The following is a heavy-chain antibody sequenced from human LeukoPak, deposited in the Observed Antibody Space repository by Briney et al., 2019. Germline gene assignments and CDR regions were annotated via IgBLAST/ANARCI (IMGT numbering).Heavy chain of an antibody. CDR2: MNPNSGNT. D-gene: IGHD6-19*01. Sequence: ASVKVSCKASGYTFTSYHINWVRQATGQGLEWMGWMNPNSGNTDYAQKFQSRVTLTRDTSISTAYMDLSGLRAEDTAVYYCARGARPPGIAVAGSGTRYFDYWGQGTLVTVSS. CDR3: ARGARPPGIAVAGSGTRYFDY. V-gene: IGHV1-8*01. J-gene: IGHJ4*02. CDR1: GYTFTSYH.